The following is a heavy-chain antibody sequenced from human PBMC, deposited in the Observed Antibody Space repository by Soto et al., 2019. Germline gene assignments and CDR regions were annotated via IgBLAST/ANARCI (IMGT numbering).Heavy chain of an antibody. V-gene: IGHV2-5*01. CDR3: AHRGYGDYPRDNWFDP. Sequence: QITLKESGPTLVKPTQTLTLTCTFSGFSLSSGGAGVGWIRQPPGKGLEWLALIYWNDDKRYSPSLKSRLTITKDPSKNQVVLLMTDMDPVDTATYYCAHRGYGDYPRDNWFDPWGQGTLVTVSS. CDR1: GFSLSSGGAG. D-gene: IGHD4-17*01. CDR2: IYWNDDK. J-gene: IGHJ5*02.